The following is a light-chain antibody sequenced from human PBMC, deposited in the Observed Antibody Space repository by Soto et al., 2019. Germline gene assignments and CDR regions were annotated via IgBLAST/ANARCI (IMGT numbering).Light chain of an antibody. J-gene: IGKJ1*01. V-gene: IGKV1-39*01. CDR1: QSSSNY. CDR2: AAS. Sequence: DIQMTQSPSSLSASVGDRVTITCRASQSSSNYLNWYQQKPGKAPKLLIYAASSMQSGVPSRFSGSGSETDFTLTISSLQPDDSATYHCQQSFRPLWTFGQGTKVEV. CDR3: QQSFRPLWT.